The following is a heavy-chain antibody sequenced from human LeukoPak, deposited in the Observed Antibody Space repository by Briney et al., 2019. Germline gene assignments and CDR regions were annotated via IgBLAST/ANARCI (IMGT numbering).Heavy chain of an antibody. CDR1: GGSISSSSYY. D-gene: IGHD3-10*01. CDR3: ARVTRYYGSGSYYPLDY. CDR2: IYYSGST. J-gene: IGHJ4*02. V-gene: IGHV4-39*01. Sequence: SETLSLTCTVSGGSISSSSYYWGWIRQPPGKGLEWIGSIYYSGSTYYNPSLKSRVTISVDTSKNQFSLKLSSVTAADTAVYYCARVTRYYGSGSYYPLDYWGQGTLVTVSS.